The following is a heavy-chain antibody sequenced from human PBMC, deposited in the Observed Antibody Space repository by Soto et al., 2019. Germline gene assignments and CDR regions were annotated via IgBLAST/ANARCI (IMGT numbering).Heavy chain of an antibody. J-gene: IGHJ4*02. V-gene: IGHV3-30*18. CDR1: GFTFSSYG. Sequence: GGSLRLSCAASGFTFSSYGMHWVRQAPGKGLEWVAVISYDGSNKYHADSVKGRFTISRDNSKNTLYLQMNSLRVEDTAVYYCAKTTDRSGYYSSFDYWGQGALVTVSS. CDR2: ISYDGSNK. D-gene: IGHD3-22*01. CDR3: AKTTDRSGYYSSFDY.